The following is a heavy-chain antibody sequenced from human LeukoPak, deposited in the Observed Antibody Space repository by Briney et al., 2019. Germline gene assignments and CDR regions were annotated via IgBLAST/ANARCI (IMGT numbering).Heavy chain of an antibody. V-gene: IGHV4-30-4*01. CDR3: AREAYYYDSSGYYYTFAYFDY. D-gene: IGHD3-22*01. CDR1: GGSISSGDYY. CDR2: IYYSGST. J-gene: IGHJ4*02. Sequence: SETLSLTCTVSGGSISSGDYYWSWIRQPPGKGLEWIGYIYYSGSTYYNPSLKSRVTISVDTSKNQLSLKLSSVTAADTAVYYCAREAYYYDSSGYYYTFAYFDYWGQGTLVTVSS.